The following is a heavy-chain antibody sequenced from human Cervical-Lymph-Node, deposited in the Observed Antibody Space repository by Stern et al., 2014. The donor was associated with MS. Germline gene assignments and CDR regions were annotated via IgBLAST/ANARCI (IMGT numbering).Heavy chain of an antibody. Sequence: QLVESGPEVKKPGTSVKVSCKASGFTFTSSAVQWVRQARGQRLEWIGWIVVGSGNTNYAQKFQERGTITRDMSTSTAYMELSSLRSEDTAVYYCAAGSSSWYYFDYWGQGTLVTVSS. CDR2: IVVGSGNT. CDR1: GFTFTSSA. D-gene: IGHD6-13*01. J-gene: IGHJ4*02. CDR3: AAGSSSWYYFDY. V-gene: IGHV1-58*01.